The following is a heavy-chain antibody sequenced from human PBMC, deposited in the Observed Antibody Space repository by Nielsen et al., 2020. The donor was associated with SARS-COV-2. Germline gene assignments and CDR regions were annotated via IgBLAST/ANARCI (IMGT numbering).Heavy chain of an antibody. D-gene: IGHD2-15*01. CDR3: ATDAGGLYSAVES. Sequence: SETLSLPCPAPGGPTIAHHSYWGWIRQPPGKGLEWLGYMYYTGRTYYNPSLKSRAAISIDTSKNQFSLILTSVTAADTAVYYCATDAGGLYSAVESWGQGTLVTVSS. J-gene: IGHJ5*01. CDR2: MYYTGRT. V-gene: IGHV4-39*07. CDR1: GGPTIAHHSY.